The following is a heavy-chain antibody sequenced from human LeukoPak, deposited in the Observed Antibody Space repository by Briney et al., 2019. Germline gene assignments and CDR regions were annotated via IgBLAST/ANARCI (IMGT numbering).Heavy chain of an antibody. D-gene: IGHD2-21*02. J-gene: IGHJ4*02. Sequence: PGGSLRLSCAVSGFTVTSNYMSWVRQAPGKGLEWVSTLYTNGTTHYADSVKGGFSISRDNSKNTLYLQMNRLRAEDTAIYYCARLLVTVTGYWGQGILVTVSS. CDR1: GFTVTSNY. CDR2: LYTNGTT. CDR3: ARLLVTVTGY. V-gene: IGHV3-66*01.